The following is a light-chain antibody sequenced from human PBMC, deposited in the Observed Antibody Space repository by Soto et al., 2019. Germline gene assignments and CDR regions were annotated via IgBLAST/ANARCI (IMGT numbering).Light chain of an antibody. J-gene: IGLJ1*01. CDR1: SSNIGGSS. CDR3: GSWDSSLSAYV. Sequence: VLTQPPSVSAAPGQKVTISCSGSSSNIGGSSVSWYQQLPGTAPKLLIYDDNKRPSGIPDRFSGSKSGTSATLGITGFQTGDEADYYCGSWDSSLSAYVFGTGTKVTVL. CDR2: DDN. V-gene: IGLV1-51*01.